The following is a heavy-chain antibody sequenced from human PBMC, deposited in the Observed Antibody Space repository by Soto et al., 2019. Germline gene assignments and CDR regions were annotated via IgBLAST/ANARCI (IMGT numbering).Heavy chain of an antibody. V-gene: IGHV4-59*08. J-gene: IGHJ4*02. CDR3: ARLGGYYQSLDS. Sequence: SETLSLTCTVSDGSISPYYWSWIRQPPGKGLEWIGYIYYAGTTTYNPSLKSRVSISIDTSKSEVSLKLTSVTAADTAVYYCARLGGYYQSLDSWGQGT. D-gene: IGHD3-22*01. CDR1: DGSISPYY. CDR2: IYYAGTT.